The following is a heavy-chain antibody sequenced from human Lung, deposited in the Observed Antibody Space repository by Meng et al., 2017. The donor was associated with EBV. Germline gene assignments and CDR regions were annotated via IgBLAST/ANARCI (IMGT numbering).Heavy chain of an antibody. CDR2: IYNSGST. J-gene: IGHJ2*01. V-gene: IGHV4-30-4*01. CDR1: GGSISSSNYY. Sequence: VQLHESGPGLVKPSQTLSLTCPVSGGSISSSNYYWSWIRQPPGKGLEWSGHIYNSGSTYYNPSLKSRITISVDTSKNQFSLKLSSVTAADTAVYYCARGQKGYFDLWGRGTLVTVSS. CDR3: ARGQKGYFDL.